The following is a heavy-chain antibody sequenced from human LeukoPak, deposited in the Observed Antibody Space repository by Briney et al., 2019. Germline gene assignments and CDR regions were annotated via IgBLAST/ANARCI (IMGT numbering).Heavy chain of an antibody. J-gene: IGHJ6*03. CDR3: ARETHERENDFWTDYYYYYYLDV. CDR1: GFTFSSYW. V-gene: IGHV3-7*01. Sequence: GGSLRLSCTASGFTFSSYWMSWVRQAPGKGLEWVANIKRDESEKYYADSVKGRFTISRDNAKNSLYLQMNSLSAEDAAVYYCARETHERENDFWTDYYYYYYLDVWGKGTTVTVSS. CDR2: IKRDESEK. D-gene: IGHD3/OR15-3a*01.